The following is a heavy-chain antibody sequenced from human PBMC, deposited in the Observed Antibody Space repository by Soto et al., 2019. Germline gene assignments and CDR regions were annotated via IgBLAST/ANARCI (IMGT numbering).Heavy chain of an antibody. Sequence: EVQLLESGGGLVQHGGSLRLSCAASGFTFSSDAMSWVRQAPGKGLEWVSAISGSGGSTYYADSVKGRFTISRDNSKNTLYLQMNSLRAEDTAVYYCAKYPGIAAAGASQNWGQGTLVTVSA. J-gene: IGHJ4*02. CDR3: AKYPGIAAAGASQN. V-gene: IGHV3-23*01. CDR2: ISGSGGST. CDR1: GFTFSSDA. D-gene: IGHD6-13*01.